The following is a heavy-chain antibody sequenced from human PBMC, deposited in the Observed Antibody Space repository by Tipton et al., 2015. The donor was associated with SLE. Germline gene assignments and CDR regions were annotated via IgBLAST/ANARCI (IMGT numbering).Heavy chain of an antibody. Sequence: LRLSCAASGFTVSSNYMSWIRQPPGKGLEWIGYIYYSGSTNYNPSLKSRVTISVDTSKNQFSLKLSSVTAADTAVYYCARPYCSSTSCYSGWFDPWGQGTLVTVSS. V-gene: IGHV4-59*02. J-gene: IGHJ5*02. CDR3: ARPYCSSTSCYSGWFDP. CDR2: IYYSGST. CDR1: GFTVSSNY. D-gene: IGHD2-2*01.